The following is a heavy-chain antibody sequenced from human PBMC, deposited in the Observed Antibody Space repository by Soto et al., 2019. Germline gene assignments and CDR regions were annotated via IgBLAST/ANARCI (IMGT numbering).Heavy chain of an antibody. CDR1: GGTFSSYA. V-gene: IGHV1-69*13. CDR3: ARGTPTYYDSSGYYLDYYYYGMDV. J-gene: IGHJ6*02. CDR2: IIPIFGTA. Sequence: ASVKVSCKASGGTFSSYAISWVRQAPGQGLEWMGGIIPIFGTANYAQKFQGRVTITADESTSTAYMELSSLRSEDTAVYYCARGTPTYYDSSGYYLDYYYYGMDVWGQGTTVTVS. D-gene: IGHD3-22*01.